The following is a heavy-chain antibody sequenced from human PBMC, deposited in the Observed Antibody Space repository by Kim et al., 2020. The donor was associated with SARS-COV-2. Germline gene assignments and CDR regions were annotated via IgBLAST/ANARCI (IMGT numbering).Heavy chain of an antibody. Sequence: GGSLRLSCAASGFTFSSYSMNWVRQAPRKGLEWVSSISGRRSNTYHADSVKGRFTISRDNAKSSLYLQMNGLRAEDTAVYYCARQVMITFGGVIDQGFDYWGQGTLVTVSS. J-gene: IGHJ4*02. V-gene: IGHV3-21*01. CDR3: ARQVMITFGGVIDQGFDY. D-gene: IGHD3-16*02. CDR1: GFTFSSYS. CDR2: ISGRRSNT.